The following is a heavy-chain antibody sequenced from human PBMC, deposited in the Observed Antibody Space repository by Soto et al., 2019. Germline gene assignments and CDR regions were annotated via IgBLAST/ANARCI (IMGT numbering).Heavy chain of an antibody. V-gene: IGHV5-10-1*01. CDR3: ARGPALGSGYNWLDP. CDR2: IDPSDSYT. Sequence: GSLKISYQGSGYSFTSYWISWVRQMPGKGLEWMGRIDPSDSYTNYSPSFQGHVTISADRSITTAYLQWSSLKASDTAMYYCARGPALGSGYNWLDPWGQGTPGHRLL. CDR1: GYSFTSYW. D-gene: IGHD5-12*01. J-gene: IGHJ5*02.